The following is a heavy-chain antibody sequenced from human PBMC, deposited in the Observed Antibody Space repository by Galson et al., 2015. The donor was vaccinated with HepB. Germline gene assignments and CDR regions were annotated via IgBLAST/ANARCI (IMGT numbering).Heavy chain of an antibody. D-gene: IGHD6-13*01. Sequence: SLRLSCAASGFTFSSYTMNWVRQAPGKGLEWVSSISSSSSYIYYADSVKGRFTISRDNAKNSLYLQMNSLRAEDTAVYYCASARAAGIKDRAYGGPVTLVTASP. V-gene: IGHV3-21*01. CDR3: ASARAAGIKDRAY. CDR1: GFTFSSYT. CDR2: ISSSSSYI. J-gene: IGHJ4*02.